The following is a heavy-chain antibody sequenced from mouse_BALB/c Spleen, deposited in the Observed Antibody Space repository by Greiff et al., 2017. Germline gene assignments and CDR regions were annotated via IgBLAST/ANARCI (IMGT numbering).Heavy chain of an antibody. CDR2: ISTYYGDA. D-gene: IGHD2-1*01. Sequence: QVQLQQSGAELVRPGVSVKISCKGSGYTFTDYAMHWVKQSHAKSLEWIGVISTYYGDASYNQKFKGKATMTVDKSSSTAYMELARLTSEDSAIYYCARGGNYEWYFDVWGAGTTVTVSS. CDR1: GYTFTDYA. V-gene: IGHV1S137*01. CDR3: ARGGNYEWYFDV. J-gene: IGHJ1*01.